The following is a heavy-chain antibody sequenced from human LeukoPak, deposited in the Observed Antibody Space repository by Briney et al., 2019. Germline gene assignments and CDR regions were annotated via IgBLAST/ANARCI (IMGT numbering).Heavy chain of an antibody. J-gene: IGHJ4*02. Sequence: SETLSLTCTASGGSISSFTWSWIRQPAGKGLEWIGRIYTTGSTNYNPSLKSRVTMSVDTSKNQFSLRLSSVTAADTAVYFCARETWSGYLDYWGQGTLVTVSS. CDR3: ARETWSGYLDY. CDR2: IYTTGST. CDR1: GGSISSFT. V-gene: IGHV4-4*07. D-gene: IGHD2-8*02.